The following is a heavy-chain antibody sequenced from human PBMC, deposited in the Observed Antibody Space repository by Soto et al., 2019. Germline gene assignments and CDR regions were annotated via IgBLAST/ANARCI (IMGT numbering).Heavy chain of an antibody. CDR1: GGTFSSHG. Sequence: QVQLVQSGTVVQRRGSSVKVSCQASGGTFSSHGMAWVRQAPGQGLEWMGGIIPTFGTPTYAPKFQGRVTITVDKSTNTAYMELSSLSSEDKGVYYCASERSARYFDFWGQGTLITVSS. CDR2: IIPTFGTP. V-gene: IGHV1-69*06. J-gene: IGHJ4*02. D-gene: IGHD3-9*01. CDR3: ASERSARYFDF.